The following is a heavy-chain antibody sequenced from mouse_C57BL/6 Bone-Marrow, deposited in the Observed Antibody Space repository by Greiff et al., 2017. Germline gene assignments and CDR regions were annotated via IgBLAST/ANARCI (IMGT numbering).Heavy chain of an antibody. CDR2: IYPGGGYT. J-gene: IGHJ4*01. V-gene: IGHV1-63*01. CDR1: GYTFTNYW. Sequence: LQESGAELVRPGTSVKMSCKASGYTFTNYWIGWAKQRPGHGLEWIGDIYPGGGYTNYNEKFKGKATLTADKSSSTAYMQFSSLTSEDSAIYYCARSGNYFYYAMDYWGQGTSVTVSS. D-gene: IGHD2-1*01. CDR3: ARSGNYFYYAMDY.